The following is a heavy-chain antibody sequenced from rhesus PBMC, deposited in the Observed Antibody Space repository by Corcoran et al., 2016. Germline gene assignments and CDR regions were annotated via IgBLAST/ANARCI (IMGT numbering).Heavy chain of an antibody. V-gene: IGHV3-136*01. CDR1: GFTFSGYD. Sequence: EVQLVESGGGLVQPGGSLRLSCAASGFTFSGYDINWVRQAPGKGLEWASYITYTGKTIYYADSVNGRFTISRDNAKNSLCLQMSSLRAEDTAVYYCTRETSGFEFWGQGALVTISS. CDR3: TRETSGFEF. CDR2: ITYTGKTI. D-gene: IGHD2-21*01. J-gene: IGHJ1*01.